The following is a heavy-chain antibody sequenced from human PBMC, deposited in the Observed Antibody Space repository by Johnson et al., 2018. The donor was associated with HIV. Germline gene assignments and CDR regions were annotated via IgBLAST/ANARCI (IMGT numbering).Heavy chain of an antibody. V-gene: IGHV3-30-3*01. CDR1: GFTFRNYA. J-gene: IGHJ3*02. CDR2: ISYDGSTK. Sequence: QVQLVESGGGVVRPGRSLRLSCAASGFTFRNYAMHWVRQAPGKGLEWVSLISYDGSTKYYADSVKGRFTISRDNSKNTLHLQINSLRVEDTAVYYCARPLGGSVDAFEIWGQGTMVTVSS. D-gene: IGHD1-26*01. CDR3: ARPLGGSVDAFEI.